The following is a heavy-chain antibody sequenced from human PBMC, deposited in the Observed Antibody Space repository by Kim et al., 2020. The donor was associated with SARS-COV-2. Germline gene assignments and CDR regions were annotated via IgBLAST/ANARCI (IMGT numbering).Heavy chain of an antibody. Sequence: GGSLRLSCAASGFSISYFWMHWVRQVPGKGPVWVARMNGDGSRTNYADSVKGRFTISRDNADNTLSLQMNSLRAEDTAVYYCARDRGWNDALDIWGHGAMVTVSS. CDR3: ARDRGWNDALDI. D-gene: IGHD1-1*01. CDR2: MNGDGSRT. CDR1: GFSISYFW. V-gene: IGHV3-74*01. J-gene: IGHJ3*02.